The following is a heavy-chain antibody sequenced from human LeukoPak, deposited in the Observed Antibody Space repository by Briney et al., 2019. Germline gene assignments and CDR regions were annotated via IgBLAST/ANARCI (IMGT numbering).Heavy chain of an antibody. CDR1: GFTFSSYG. Sequence: PGGSLRLSCAASGFTFSSYGMHWVRQAPGKGLEWVAATWYDGSNKYYADPVKGRFTISRDNSKNTLYLQMNSLRAEDTAVYFCARGGHCSTTSCSNYGGMDVWGQGTTLTVSS. V-gene: IGHV3-33*01. CDR3: ARGGHCSTTSCSNYGGMDV. D-gene: IGHD2-2*01. CDR2: TWYDGSNK. J-gene: IGHJ6*02.